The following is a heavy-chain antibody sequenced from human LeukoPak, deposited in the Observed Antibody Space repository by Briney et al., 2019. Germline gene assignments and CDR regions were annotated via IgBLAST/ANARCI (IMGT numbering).Heavy chain of an antibody. CDR3: ARDREVNYYDSSGSDAFDI. J-gene: IGHJ3*02. CDR1: GGTFSSCT. Sequence: GASVKVSCTASGGTFSSCTISWVRQAPGQGLEWMGGIIPIFGTANYAQKFQGRVTITADKSTSTAYMELSSLRSEDTAVYYCARDREVNYYDSSGSDAFDIWGQGTMVTVSS. V-gene: IGHV1-69*06. D-gene: IGHD3-22*01. CDR2: IIPIFGTA.